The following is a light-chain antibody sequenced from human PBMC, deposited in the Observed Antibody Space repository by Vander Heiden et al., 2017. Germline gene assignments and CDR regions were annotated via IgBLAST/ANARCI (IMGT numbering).Light chain of an antibody. Sequence: DIHMTQSPSSLSVSVGDRVTIFCRASQSISSFLAWYQVKPGKAPKLLIFGASNLHGGVPSRFSGSGSGIDFTLTINSLQPDDFATYFCQQTVNIPRTFGQGTKVEIK. CDR2: GAS. CDR1: QSISSF. J-gene: IGKJ1*01. CDR3: QQTVNIPRT. V-gene: IGKV1-39*01.